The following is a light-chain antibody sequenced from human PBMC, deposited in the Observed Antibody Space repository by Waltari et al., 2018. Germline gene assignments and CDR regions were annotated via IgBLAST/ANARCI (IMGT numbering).Light chain of an antibody. CDR1: RSNIGNNA. V-gene: IGLV1-36*01. CDR3: SSQTSRNTRL. Sequence: QSVLTQTPSVSEAPRQRVTISCSGSRSNIGNNAVNWYQQHPGKAPKLLIYEVNKRPAGLSDRFSGSKSGNTASLTISGLQTEDEADYYCSSQTSRNTRLFGGGTKLTVL. CDR2: EVN. J-gene: IGLJ2*01.